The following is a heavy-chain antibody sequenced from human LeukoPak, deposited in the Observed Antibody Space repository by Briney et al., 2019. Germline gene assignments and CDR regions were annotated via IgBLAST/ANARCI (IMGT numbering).Heavy chain of an antibody. CDR2: INHSGST. Sequence: KPSETLSLTCAVYGGSFSGYYWSWIRQPPGKGLEWIGEINHSGSTNYNPSLKSRVTISVDTSKNQFSLKLSSVTAADTAVYYCARNMVRGVRGTYYYYYYGMDVWGQGTTVTVSS. CDR3: ARNMVRGVRGTYYYYYYGMDV. V-gene: IGHV4-34*01. J-gene: IGHJ6*02. CDR1: GGSFSGYY. D-gene: IGHD3-10*01.